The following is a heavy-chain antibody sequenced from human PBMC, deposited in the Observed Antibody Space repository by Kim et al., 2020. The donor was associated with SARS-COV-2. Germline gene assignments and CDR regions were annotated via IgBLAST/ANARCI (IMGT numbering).Heavy chain of an antibody. CDR1: GGTFSSYA. J-gene: IGHJ6*02. CDR2: IIPIFGTA. V-gene: IGHV1-69*13. CDR3: ARDEGTTMVRGVRGGQPYYYYGMDV. D-gene: IGHD3-10*01. Sequence: SVKVSCKASGGTFSSYAISWVRQAPGQGLEWMGGIIPIFGTANYAQKFQGRVTITADESTSTAYMELSSLRSEDTAVYYCARDEGTTMVRGVRGGQPYYYYGMDVWGQGTTVTVSS.